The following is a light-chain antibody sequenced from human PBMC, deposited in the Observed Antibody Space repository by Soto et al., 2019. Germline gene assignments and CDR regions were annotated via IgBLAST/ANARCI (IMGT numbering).Light chain of an antibody. V-gene: IGKV3-15*01. Sequence: EIVMTQSPATLSVSPGERATLSCRASQSVTSSLAWYQQKPGQAPRLLIYDASTRATGIAARFSGGGSGTAFTPTTSSLQPEDFAVYYCQQYQNWPPITFGQGTRLEIK. J-gene: IGKJ5*01. CDR1: QSVTSS. CDR2: DAS. CDR3: QQYQNWPPIT.